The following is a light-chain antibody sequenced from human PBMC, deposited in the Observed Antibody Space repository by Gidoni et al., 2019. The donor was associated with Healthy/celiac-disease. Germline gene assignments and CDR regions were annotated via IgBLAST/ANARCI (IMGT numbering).Light chain of an antibody. J-gene: IGLJ2*01. CDR3: GTWDSSLSAGVVV. V-gene: IGLV1-51*01. Sequence: QSVLPQPPSVPAAPGQKVTTTCSGSSSNIGNNYVSWYQQLPGTATKLLIYDHNKRPSGIPDRFSGSKSGTSATLGITGLQTGDEADYYCGTWDSSLSAGVVVFGGGTKLTVL. CDR1: SSNIGNNY. CDR2: DHN.